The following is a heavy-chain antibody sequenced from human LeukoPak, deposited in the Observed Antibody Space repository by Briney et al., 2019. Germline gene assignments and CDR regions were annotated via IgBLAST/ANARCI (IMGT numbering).Heavy chain of an antibody. D-gene: IGHD3-22*01. V-gene: IGHV1-24*01. CDR2: FDPEDGET. Sequence: ASVKVSFKVSGYTLTELSMHWVRPAPGKGLEWMGGFDPEDGETIYAQKFQGRVTMTEDTSTDTAYMELSSLRSEDTAVYYCATEFGYPQTNWFDPWGQGTLVTVSS. CDR3: ATEFGYPQTNWFDP. J-gene: IGHJ5*02. CDR1: GYTLTELS.